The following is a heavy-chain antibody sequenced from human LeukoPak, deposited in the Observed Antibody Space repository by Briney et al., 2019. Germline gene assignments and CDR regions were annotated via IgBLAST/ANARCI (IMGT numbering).Heavy chain of an antibody. CDR1: GFTFSSYW. V-gene: IGHV3-7*01. J-gene: IGHJ4*02. CDR3: GRGKVWSRTYFDL. D-gene: IGHD3-10*01. CDR2: INHFGNEE. Sequence: GGSLRLSCAASGFTFSSYWMTWVRQAPGKGLEWVANINHFGNEEYYVDSVKGRFTISRDNAKNSLYLQMNSLRAEDTAVYYCGRGKVWSRTYFDLWGQGALVTVSS.